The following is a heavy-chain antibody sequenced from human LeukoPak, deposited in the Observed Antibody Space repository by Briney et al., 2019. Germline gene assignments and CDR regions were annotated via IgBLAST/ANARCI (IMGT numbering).Heavy chain of an antibody. CDR3: ERQRAAAGKNWFDP. V-gene: IGHV4-39*01. D-gene: IGHD6-13*01. CDR1: GGSISSSSYY. J-gene: IGHJ5*02. CDR2: IYYSGST. Sequence: SETLSLTCTVSGGSISSSSYYWGWIRQPPGKGLEWIGSIYYSGSTYHNPSLKSRVTISVDTSKNQFSLKLSSGTAADTAVYYCERQRAAAGKNWFDPWGQGTLVTVSS.